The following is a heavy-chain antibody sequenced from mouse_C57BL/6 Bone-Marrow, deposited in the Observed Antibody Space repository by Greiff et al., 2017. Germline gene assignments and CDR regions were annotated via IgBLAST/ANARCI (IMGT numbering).Heavy chain of an antibody. J-gene: IGHJ1*03. CDR1: GFTFSSYA. CDR3: ASLMITTSYWYFDV. D-gene: IGHD2-4*01. CDR2: ISDGGSYT. Sequence: EVQGVESGGGLVKPGGSLKLSCAASGFTFSSYAMSWVRQTPEKRLEWVATISDGGSYTYYPDNVKGRFTISRDNAKNNLYLQMSHLKSEDTAMYYCASLMITTSYWYFDVWGTGTTVTVSS. V-gene: IGHV5-4*01.